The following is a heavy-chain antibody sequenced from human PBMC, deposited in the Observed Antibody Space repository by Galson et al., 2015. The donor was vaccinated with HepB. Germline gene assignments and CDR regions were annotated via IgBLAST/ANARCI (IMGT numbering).Heavy chain of an antibody. J-gene: IGHJ6*02. Sequence: QSGAEVKKPGESLRISCKGSGYSFTSYFITWVRQLPGKGLEWMGTIDPSDPYGNYSPSFQGHVTISVDKSINTAYLQWTSLEASDTAMYYCATSPTPPFYYYYDATDVWGQGTTVTGSS. CDR2: IDPSDPYG. CDR3: ATSPTPPFYYYYDATDV. V-gene: IGHV5-10-1*01. CDR1: GYSFTSYF.